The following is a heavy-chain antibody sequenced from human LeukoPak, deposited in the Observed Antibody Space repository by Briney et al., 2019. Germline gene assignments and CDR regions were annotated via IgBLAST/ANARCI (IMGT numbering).Heavy chain of an antibody. Sequence: PGRSLRLSCAASGFTFSSYAMHWVRQAPGKGLEWVAVISYDGSNKYYADSVKGRFTISRDNSKNTLYLQMNSLRAEDTAVYYCARGTNFDWLLFDYWGQGTLVTVSS. D-gene: IGHD3-9*01. V-gene: IGHV3-30-3*01. CDR3: ARGTNFDWLLFDY. J-gene: IGHJ4*02. CDR1: GFTFSSYA. CDR2: ISYDGSNK.